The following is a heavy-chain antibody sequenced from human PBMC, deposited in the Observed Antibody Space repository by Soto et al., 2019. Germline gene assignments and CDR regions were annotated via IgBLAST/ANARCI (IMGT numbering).Heavy chain of an antibody. CDR2: TYYRSKWYN. D-gene: IGHD2-21*01. CDR3: ARELFFTDSTPTAYYYYGMDV. V-gene: IGHV6-1*01. J-gene: IGHJ6*02. CDR1: GDSVSSNSAA. Sequence: SQTLSLTCAISGDSVSSNSAAWNWIRQSPSRGLEWLGRTYYRSKWYNDYAVSVKSRITINPDTSKNQFSLQLNSVTPEDTAVYYCARELFFTDSTPTAYYYYGMDVWGQGTTVTVS.